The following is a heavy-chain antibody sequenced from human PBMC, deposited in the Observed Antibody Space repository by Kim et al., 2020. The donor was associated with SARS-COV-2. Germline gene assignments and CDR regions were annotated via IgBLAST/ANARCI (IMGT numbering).Heavy chain of an antibody. CDR2: INSEGDHV. CDR1: GFTFNIYW. J-gene: IGHJ4*02. V-gene: IGHV3-74*01. Sequence: GGSLRLSCEASGFTFNIYWMHWVRQVPGKGLVWVSHINSEGDHVVYADFVKGRFTISRDNAKNTLYLEMNSLRDEDTAVYYCARDLMIRGGIDYWGQGSL. CDR3: ARDLMIRGGIDY. D-gene: IGHD3-16*01.